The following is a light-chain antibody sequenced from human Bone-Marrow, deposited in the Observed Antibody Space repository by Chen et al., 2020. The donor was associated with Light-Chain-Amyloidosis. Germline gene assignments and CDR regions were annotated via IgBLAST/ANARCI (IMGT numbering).Light chain of an antibody. CDR2: VDS. V-gene: IGLV3-21*02. Sequence: SYVLTQPSSVSVAPGQTATIDCGGNNIGSTSVHWYQQTPGQAPLLVVYVDSDRPSGIPERLSGSNSGNTATLTISRVEAGDEADYYCQVWDRSSDRPVFGGGTKLTVL. J-gene: IGLJ3*02. CDR3: QVWDRSSDRPV. CDR1: NIGSTS.